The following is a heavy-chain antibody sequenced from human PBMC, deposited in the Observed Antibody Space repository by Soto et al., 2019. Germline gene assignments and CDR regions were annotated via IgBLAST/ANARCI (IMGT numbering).Heavy chain of an antibody. D-gene: IGHD1-26*01. CDR3: ARGNGGSYDWFDP. J-gene: IGHJ5*02. Sequence: ASLKVSCKASGYTFTIYDINWVRQATGQGLEWMGWMIPNSGNTGYAQKFQGRLTMTRNTSISTAYMELSSLRSEDTAVYYCARGNGGSYDWFDPWGQGTLVTVSS. CDR1: GYTFTIYD. CDR2: MIPNSGNT. V-gene: IGHV1-8*01.